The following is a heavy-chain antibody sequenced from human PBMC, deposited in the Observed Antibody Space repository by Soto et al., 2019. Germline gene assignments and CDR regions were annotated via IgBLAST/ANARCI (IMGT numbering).Heavy chain of an antibody. Sequence: GGSLRLSCAASGFTFSGHWMHWVRQVPGKGPVWVSRINTDGGSTSYADSVKGRFTISRDNAKNTLFLQMTGLRVDDTSVYYCAREAGYCSRTSCYRRAFDTWGQGTMVTVSS. D-gene: IGHD2-2*01. CDR3: AREAGYCSRTSCYRRAFDT. CDR2: INTDGGST. CDR1: GFTFSGHW. J-gene: IGHJ3*02. V-gene: IGHV3-74*01.